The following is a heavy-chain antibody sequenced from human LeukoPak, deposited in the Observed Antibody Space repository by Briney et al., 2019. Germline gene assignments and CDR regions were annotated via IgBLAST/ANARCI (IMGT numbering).Heavy chain of an antibody. V-gene: IGHV7-4-1*02. Sequence: ASVKVSCKASGYTFTSYAMNWVRQAPGQGLEWMGWINTNTGNPTYAQGFTGRFVFSLDTSVSTAYLQISSLKAEGTAVYYCARPLWFGDKYYGMDVWGQGTTVTVSS. J-gene: IGHJ6*02. CDR3: ARPLWFGDKYYGMDV. CDR2: INTNTGNP. D-gene: IGHD3-10*01. CDR1: GYTFTSYA.